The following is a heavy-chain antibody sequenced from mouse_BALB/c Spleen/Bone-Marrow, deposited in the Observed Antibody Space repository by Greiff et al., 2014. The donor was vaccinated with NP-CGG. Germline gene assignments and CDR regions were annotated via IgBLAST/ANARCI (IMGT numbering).Heavy chain of an antibody. J-gene: IGHJ4*01. Sequence: ESGPGLVKPSQSLSLTCTVTGYSITGDFAWNWIRQFPGNKLEWMGYISYYGITSYNPSLKSRISITRDTSKNQFFLQLNSVTSEDTATYYCARSYYAMDYWGQGISVTVSS. CDR1: GYSITGDFA. CDR3: ARSYYAMDY. V-gene: IGHV3-2*02. CDR2: ISYYGIT.